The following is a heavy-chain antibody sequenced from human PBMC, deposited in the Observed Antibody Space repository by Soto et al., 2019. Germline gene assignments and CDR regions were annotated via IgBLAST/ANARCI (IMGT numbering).Heavy chain of an antibody. Sequence: QVQLVQSGAEVKKPGASVKVSCKASGYNFTSYGISWVRQAPGQGLEWMVWISAYNGNTNYAQKLQDRVTMDTDTSTSNAYMELRSLRSDDTALYYCARVGAEVVVVVAATPEGWFDPWGQGTLVTVSS. J-gene: IGHJ5*02. CDR1: GYNFTSYG. V-gene: IGHV1-18*01. D-gene: IGHD2-15*01. CDR3: ARVGAEVVVVVAATPEGWFDP. CDR2: ISAYNGNT.